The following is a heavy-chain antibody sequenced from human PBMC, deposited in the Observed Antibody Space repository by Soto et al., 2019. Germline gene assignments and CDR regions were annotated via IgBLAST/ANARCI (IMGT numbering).Heavy chain of an antibody. CDR1: GFTFSSYE. V-gene: IGHV3-48*03. J-gene: IGHJ4*02. CDR2: ISSSGSTI. Sequence: EVQLVESGGGLVQPGGSLRLSCAASGFTFSSYEMNWVRQAPGKGLEWVSYISSSGSTIYYADSVKGRFTISRDNAKNSLYLQMNSLRAEDTAVYYCAREMGSGGYFDYWGQGTLVTVSS. D-gene: IGHD1-26*01. CDR3: AREMGSGGYFDY.